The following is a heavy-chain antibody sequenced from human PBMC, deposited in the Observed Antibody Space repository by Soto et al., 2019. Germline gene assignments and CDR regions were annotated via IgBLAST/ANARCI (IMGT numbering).Heavy chain of an antibody. CDR2: IYPGDYET. J-gene: IGHJ4*02. V-gene: IGHV5-51*06. CDR1: GYTFTSHW. CDR3: ARGDSSGYYYFDD. D-gene: IGHD3-22*01. Sequence: GESLKISCKGSGYTFTSHWIGWVRQMPGKGLEWMGIIYPGDYETRYSPSFEGQIFVSVDKSITTAYLQWSSLKASDTAMYYCARGDSSGYYYFDDWGQGTLVTVSS.